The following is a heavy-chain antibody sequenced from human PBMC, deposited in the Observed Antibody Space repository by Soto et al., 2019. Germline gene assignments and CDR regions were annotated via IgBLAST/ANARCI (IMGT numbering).Heavy chain of an antibody. J-gene: IGHJ6*02. Sequence: QVQLMQSGAEVQKPGSSVKVSCKASGGTFSSYAISWVRQAPGQGLEWMGGIIPIFGTANYAQKFQGRVTITADESTSTAYMELSSLRSEDTAVYYCARDALYSSSSYYYYGMDVWGQGTTVTVSS. V-gene: IGHV1-69*01. CDR3: ARDALYSSSSYYYYGMDV. CDR1: GGTFSSYA. CDR2: IIPIFGTA. D-gene: IGHD6-6*01.